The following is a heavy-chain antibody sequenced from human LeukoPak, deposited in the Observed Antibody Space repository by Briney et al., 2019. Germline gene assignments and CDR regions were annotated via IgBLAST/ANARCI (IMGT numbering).Heavy chain of an antibody. CDR1: GFTFSSYG. J-gene: IGHJ3*02. D-gene: IGHD3-22*01. Sequence: GGSLRLSCAASGFTFSSYGMHWVRQAPGKGLEWVAVISYDGSNKYYADSVKGRFTISRDNSKNTLYLQMNSLRAGDTAVYYCVVPMIVVVTSGGNDAFDIWGQGTMVTVSS. V-gene: IGHV3-30*03. CDR3: VVPMIVVVTSGGNDAFDI. CDR2: ISYDGSNK.